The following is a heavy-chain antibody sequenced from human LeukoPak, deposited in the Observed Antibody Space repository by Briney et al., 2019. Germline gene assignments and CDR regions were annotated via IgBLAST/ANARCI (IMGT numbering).Heavy chain of an antibody. CDR3: AGDPLYCRSNSCRDAFDI. V-gene: IGHV4-34*01. Sequence: SETLSLTCAVSGGSFSGYYWSWIRQPPGKGLEWAGEINHSGSTNYNPSLKSRVTISVDTTKNQFSLKLSSVTATDTAVYYCAGDPLYCRSNSCRDAFDIWGQGTMVTVSS. CDR2: INHSGST. CDR1: GGSFSGYY. D-gene: IGHD2-2*01. J-gene: IGHJ3*02.